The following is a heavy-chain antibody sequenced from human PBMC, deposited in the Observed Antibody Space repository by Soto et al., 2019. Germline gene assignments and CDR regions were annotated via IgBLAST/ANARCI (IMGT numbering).Heavy chain of an antibody. V-gene: IGHV1-2*04. CDR2: INPNSGGT. D-gene: IGHD2-15*01. CDR1: GYTFTGYY. J-gene: IGHJ4*02. Sequence: ASVKVSCKASGYTFTGYYMHWVRQTPGQGLEWMGWINPNSGGTNYAQKFQGWVTMTRDTSISTAYMELSRLRSDDTAVYYCARDQGGYDFDYWGQGTLVTVSS. CDR3: ARDQGGYDFDY.